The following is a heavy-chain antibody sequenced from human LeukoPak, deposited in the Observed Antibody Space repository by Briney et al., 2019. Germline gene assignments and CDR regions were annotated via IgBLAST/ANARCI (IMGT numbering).Heavy chain of an antibody. CDR1: GFTFRGSW. CDR3: ATVGYDFWSGYYFES. Sequence: PGGTLRLSCVGSGFTFRGSWMTWVRQAPGKGLEWVAKINQDGSEQYYVDSVLGRFIISRDNAKSTLYLQSNSLRAEDTATYHCATVGYDFWSGYYFESWGQGTPVTVSS. CDR2: INQDGSEQ. D-gene: IGHD3-3*01. J-gene: IGHJ4*02. V-gene: IGHV3-7*01.